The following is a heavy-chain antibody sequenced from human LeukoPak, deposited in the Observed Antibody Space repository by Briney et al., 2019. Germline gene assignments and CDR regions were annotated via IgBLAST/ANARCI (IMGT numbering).Heavy chain of an antibody. Sequence: GGSLRLSCAASGLTFSSYAMSWVRQAPGKGLEWVSAISGSGDGTYYADSVKGRFTISRDNSKNTLCLQMNSLRAEDTAVYYCAKAAVTTEDAFDIWGQGTMVTVSS. J-gene: IGHJ3*02. CDR3: AKAAVTTEDAFDI. D-gene: IGHD4-17*01. V-gene: IGHV3-23*01. CDR2: ISGSGDGT. CDR1: GLTFSSYA.